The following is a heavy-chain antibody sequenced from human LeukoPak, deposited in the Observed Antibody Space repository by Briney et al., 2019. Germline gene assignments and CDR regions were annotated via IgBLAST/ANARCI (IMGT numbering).Heavy chain of an antibody. CDR3: ARVFPGDYYGMDV. Sequence: GESLKISCKGSGYSFTTYWIGWVRQMPGKGLEWMGIIYPGDSDTRYSPSFQGQVTISVDKSISTAYLQWSSLKASDTAIFYCARVFPGDYYGMDVWGQGTLVTVSS. D-gene: IGHD2-21*01. CDR2: IYPGDSDT. CDR1: GYSFTTYW. V-gene: IGHV5-51*01. J-gene: IGHJ6*02.